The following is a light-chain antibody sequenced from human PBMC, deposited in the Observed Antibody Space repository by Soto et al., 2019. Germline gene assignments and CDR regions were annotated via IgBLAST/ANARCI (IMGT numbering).Light chain of an antibody. V-gene: IGKV3-15*01. CDR1: QSVSSK. J-gene: IGKJ4*01. CDR3: QQYNQWPCS. CDR2: GAS. Sequence: EIVMTQSPATLSVSPGERATLSCRASQSVSSKLAWYQQKPGQAPRLLIYGASTRATGIPDRFSGSGSGTQFTLTISSLQSEDFAVYYCQQYNQWPCSFGGGTKVEIK.